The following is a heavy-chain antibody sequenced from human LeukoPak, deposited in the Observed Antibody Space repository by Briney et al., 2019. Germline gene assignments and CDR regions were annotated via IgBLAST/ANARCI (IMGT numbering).Heavy chain of an antibody. V-gene: IGHV3-23*01. CDR1: GFTFSSYA. J-gene: IGHJ3*02. Sequence: HPGGSPRLSCAASGFTFSSYAMSWVRQAPGKGLEWVSAISGSGGSTYYADSVKGRSTISRDNSKNTLYLQMNSLRAEDTAVYYCAKDLVRAYRFDAFDIWGQGTMVTVSS. CDR2: ISGSGGST. CDR3: AKDLVRAYRFDAFDI. D-gene: IGHD2-21*01.